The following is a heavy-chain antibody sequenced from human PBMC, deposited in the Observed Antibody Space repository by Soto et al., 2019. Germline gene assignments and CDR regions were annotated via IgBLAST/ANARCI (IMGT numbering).Heavy chain of an antibody. J-gene: IGHJ4*02. CDR3: ARVVGYCSSTSCPVIAAAGQFDY. CDR1: RFTFSSYS. V-gene: IGHV3-21*01. D-gene: IGHD2-2*01. Sequence: PGGSLRLSCAASRFTFSSYSMNWVRQAPGKGLEWVSSISSSSSYIYYADSVKGRFTISRDNAKNSLYLQMNSLRAEDTAVYYCARVVGYCSSTSCPVIAAAGQFDYRGQGTLVTVSS. CDR2: ISSSSSYI.